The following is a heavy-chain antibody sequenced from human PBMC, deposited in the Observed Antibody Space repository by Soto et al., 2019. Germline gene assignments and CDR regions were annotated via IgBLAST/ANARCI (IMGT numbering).Heavy chain of an antibody. CDR3: ARRARFGC. Sequence: QVQLQQWGAGLLKPSETLSLTCAVYCGSFSSYYWSWIRQPPGKGLGWIGEINHSGSTNYNPSLKRRVTMSVDTSKNQFSLKLSSVNAADTAVYYCARRARFGCWGQGTLVTVSS. CDR2: INHSGST. CDR1: CGSFSSYY. V-gene: IGHV4-34*01. J-gene: IGHJ4*02.